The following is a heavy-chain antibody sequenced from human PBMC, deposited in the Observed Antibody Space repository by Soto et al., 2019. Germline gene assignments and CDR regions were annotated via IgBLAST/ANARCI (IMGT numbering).Heavy chain of an antibody. D-gene: IGHD6-19*01. CDR1: GFTFSSYA. Sequence: QVQLVESGGGVVQPGRSLRLSCAASGFTFSSYAMHWVRQAPGKGLEWVAVISYDGSNKYYADSVKGRFTISRDNSKNXPXPQMNSLRAEDTAVYYWARGEPPCWLSRLYYYGMDVWGQGTTVTVSS. CDR2: ISYDGSNK. V-gene: IGHV3-30-3*01. J-gene: IGHJ6*02. CDR3: ARGEPPCWLSRLYYYGMDV.